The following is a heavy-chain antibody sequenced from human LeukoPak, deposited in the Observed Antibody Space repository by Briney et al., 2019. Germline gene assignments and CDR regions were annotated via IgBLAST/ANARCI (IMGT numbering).Heavy chain of an antibody. J-gene: IGHJ3*01. CDR1: GYIFTGYF. CDR2: INPNSGGA. D-gene: IGHD3-22*01. V-gene: IGHV1-2*02. Sequence: ASVRAPCKASGYIFTGYFTNWVRQSPGQGLEWMGWINPNSGGANYAQKFQGRVTMTRDTSISTAYMELSSLRSDDTAVYYCARDWRYDSSGTNAFDPWGPGKLLTVSS. CDR3: ARDWRYDSSGTNAFDP.